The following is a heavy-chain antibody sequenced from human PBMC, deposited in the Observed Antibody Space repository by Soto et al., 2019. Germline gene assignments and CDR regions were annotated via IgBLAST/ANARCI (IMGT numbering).Heavy chain of an antibody. J-gene: IGHJ5*02. Sequence: EVQLVESGGGLVQPGGSLRLSCTASGFAFSHYWMHWVRQAPGKGLMWVSRINGDGSATTYADSVKGRFTISRDNAKNTLYLQMNSLGAEDRAVYYCVRSDWFDPWGQGTLVTVSS. CDR1: GFAFSHYW. CDR2: INGDGSAT. V-gene: IGHV3-74*01. CDR3: VRSDWFDP.